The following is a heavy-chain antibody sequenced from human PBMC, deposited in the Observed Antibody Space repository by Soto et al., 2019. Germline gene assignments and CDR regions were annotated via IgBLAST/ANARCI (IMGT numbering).Heavy chain of an antibody. CDR3: ERDTSGSTGYYYGLDV. Sequence: GGSLRLSCAASGFTFSSYDMHWVRQATGKGLEWVSAIGTAGDPYYPGSVKGRFTISRENAKNSLYLQMNSLRAGDTAVYYCERDTSGSTGYYYGLDVWGQGTTATVSS. J-gene: IGHJ6*02. CDR2: IGTAGDP. V-gene: IGHV3-13*05. D-gene: IGHD5-12*01. CDR1: GFTFSSYD.